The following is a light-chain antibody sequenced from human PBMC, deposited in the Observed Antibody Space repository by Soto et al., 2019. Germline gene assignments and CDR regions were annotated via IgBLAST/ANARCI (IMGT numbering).Light chain of an antibody. CDR3: QQYEAVVT. J-gene: IGKJ1*01. CDR2: DAS. Sequence: EMVLTQAPATLSSSSGERATLSCRASQSVSSYLAWYQQKPGQAPRLLIYDASNRATGIPDRFSGSGSGTDFTLTISRLEPEDVAVYYCQQYEAVVTFGQGTKVDIK. CDR1: QSVSSY. V-gene: IGKV3-11*01.